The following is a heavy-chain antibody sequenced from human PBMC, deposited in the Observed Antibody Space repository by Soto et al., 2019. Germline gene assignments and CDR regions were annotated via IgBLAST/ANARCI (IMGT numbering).Heavy chain of an antibody. V-gene: IGHV4-61*01. D-gene: IGHD2-21*02. CDR3: SSVTNDYFDY. Sequence: PSETLSLTCTVSGGSISSGSYYWGWIRQPPGKGLEWIGYIYYSGSTNYNPSLKSRVTISVDTSKNQFSLKLSSVTAADTAVYYCSSVTNDYFDYWGQGTLVTVSS. CDR2: IYYSGST. J-gene: IGHJ4*02. CDR1: GGSISSGSYY.